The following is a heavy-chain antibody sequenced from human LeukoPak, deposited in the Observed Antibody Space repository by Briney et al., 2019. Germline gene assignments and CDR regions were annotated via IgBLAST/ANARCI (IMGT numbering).Heavy chain of an antibody. CDR1: GFTFSSYA. CDR2: ISSSSSYI. V-gene: IGHV3-21*01. D-gene: IGHD1-26*01. J-gene: IGHJ4*02. CDR3: ARDLRTAETRIVGATGLSHDY. Sequence: GGSLRLSCAASGFTFSSYAMSWVRQAPGKGLEWVSSISSSSSYIYYADSVKGRFTISRDNAKNSLYLQMNSLRAEDTAVYYCARDLRTAETRIVGATGLSHDYWGQGTLVTVSS.